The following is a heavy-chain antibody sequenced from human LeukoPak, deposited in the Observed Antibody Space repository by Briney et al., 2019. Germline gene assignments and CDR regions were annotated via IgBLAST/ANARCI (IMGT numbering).Heavy chain of an antibody. Sequence: SETLSLTCAVYGGSFSGYYWGWVRQPPGKALEWIGNIFYSGSTYYSPSLKSRVTISLDTSRNQFSLKLNSVTAADTAVYYCARDLGGYSGPSAYWGQGTLVTVSS. CDR1: GGSFSGYY. D-gene: IGHD5-12*01. CDR2: IFYSGST. J-gene: IGHJ4*02. V-gene: IGHV4-34*12. CDR3: ARDLGGYSGPSAY.